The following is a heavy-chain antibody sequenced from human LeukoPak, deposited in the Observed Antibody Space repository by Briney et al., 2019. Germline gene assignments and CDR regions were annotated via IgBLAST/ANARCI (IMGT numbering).Heavy chain of an antibody. CDR1: GFTFSIYS. D-gene: IGHD6-13*01. Sequence: PGGSLRLSCAASGFTFSIYSLNWVRQAPGKGLEWVAYIGRSGDRTTKYADSVKGRFTISRDNAKNSLYLQMNSLAVEDTAVYYCTTPAAGPRAEYSQYWGQGTLVTVSS. J-gene: IGHJ1*01. CDR3: TTPAAGPRAEYSQY. CDR2: IGRSGDRTT. V-gene: IGHV3-48*04.